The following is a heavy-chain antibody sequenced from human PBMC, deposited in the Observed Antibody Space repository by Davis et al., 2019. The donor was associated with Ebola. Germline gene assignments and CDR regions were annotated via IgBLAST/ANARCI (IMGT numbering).Heavy chain of an antibody. CDR2: ISGSGHNT. J-gene: IGHJ6*03. CDR3: AKVNCSSTSCYAYYYYMDV. D-gene: IGHD2-2*01. CDR1: GFTLSSYA. Sequence: PGGSLRLSCAASGFTLSSYAMTWVRQAPGKGLDWVSGISGSGHNTYYADSVKGRFTISRDNSKNTLSLQMNSLRAEDTAVYYCAKVNCSSTSCYAYYYYMDVWGKGTTVTVSS. V-gene: IGHV3-23*01.